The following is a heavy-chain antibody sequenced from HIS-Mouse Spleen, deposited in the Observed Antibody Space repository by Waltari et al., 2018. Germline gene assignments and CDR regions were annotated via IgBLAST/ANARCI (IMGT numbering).Heavy chain of an antibody. J-gene: IGHJ4*02. CDR1: GYTFTSYD. D-gene: IGHD4-4*01. V-gene: IGHV1-8*02. Sequence: VQLVQSGAEVKKPGASVKVYCKASGYTFTSYDMNRVRQATGQGLEWMGWMNPNSGNTGYAQKFQGRVTMTRNTSISTAYMELSSLRSEDTAVYYCARGHDYSNYFDYWGQGTLVTVSS. CDR3: ARGHDYSNYFDY. CDR2: MNPNSGNT.